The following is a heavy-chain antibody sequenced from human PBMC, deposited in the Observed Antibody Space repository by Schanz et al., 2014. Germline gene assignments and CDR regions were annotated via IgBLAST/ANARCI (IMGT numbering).Heavy chain of an antibody. D-gene: IGHD6-19*01. CDR1: GYTLTNFD. Sequence: QVQLVQSGAEVKKPGASVKVSCKASGYTLTNFDINWVRQAPGQGLEWMGWMNPNSGTTGYAQKFQGRVTMTRNTSTSTAYMELRGLRSDDTAVFFCARENTAVAGMPRVMDVWGQGTTVTVTS. J-gene: IGHJ6*02. V-gene: IGHV1-8*01. CDR2: MNPNSGTT. CDR3: ARENTAVAGMPRVMDV.